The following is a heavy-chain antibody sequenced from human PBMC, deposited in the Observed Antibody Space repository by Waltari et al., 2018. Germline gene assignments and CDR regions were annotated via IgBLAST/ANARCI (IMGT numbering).Heavy chain of an antibody. D-gene: IGHD3-22*01. V-gene: IGHV1-2*06. J-gene: IGHJ4*02. CDR1: GYTFTGYY. Sequence: QVQLVQSGAEVKKPGASVKVSCKASGYTFTGYYMHWVRQAPGQGLEWMGRINPNSGGTNYAQKFQGRVTMTRDTSKNQFSLKLSSVTAADTAVYYCVLLYYDSSGYYDFDYWGQGTLVTVSS. CDR2: INPNSGGT. CDR3: VLLYYDSSGYYDFDY.